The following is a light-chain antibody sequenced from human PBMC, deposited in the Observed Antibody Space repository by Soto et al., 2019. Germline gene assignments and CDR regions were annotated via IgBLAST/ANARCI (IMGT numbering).Light chain of an antibody. J-gene: IGKJ4*01. CDR2: AAS. V-gene: IGKV1D-16*01. Sequence: DVQMTQSPSSLSASVGDRVTITCRASQDINSYLAWYQQKPGNAPKSLIYAASSLHTGVPSRFSGSESGTDFTLTISNLQPEDSATYYCQHYNIYPLTFGGGTKVEIK. CDR1: QDINSY. CDR3: QHYNIYPLT.